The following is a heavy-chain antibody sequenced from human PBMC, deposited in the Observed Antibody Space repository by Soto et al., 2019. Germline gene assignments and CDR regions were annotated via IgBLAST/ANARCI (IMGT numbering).Heavy chain of an antibody. V-gene: IGHV1-3*01. CDR2: LNAGNSNR. D-gene: IGHD3-16*02. CDR3: ARGYYYVWGSYRSDAFDI. Sequence: QVQLVQSGAEVKKPGASVKVSCKASGYTFTNYAIHWVRQAPGQRLEWLGWLNAGNSNREYSQKFQGRIIMTKDTSARTAYMELNSLISEDTAVYYCARGYYYVWGSYRSDAFDIWGQGTMVTVSS. CDR1: GYTFTNYA. J-gene: IGHJ3*02.